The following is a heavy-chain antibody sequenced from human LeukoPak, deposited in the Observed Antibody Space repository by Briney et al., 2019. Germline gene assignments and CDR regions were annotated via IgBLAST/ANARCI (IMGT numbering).Heavy chain of an antibody. CDR1: GFTVSTNY. V-gene: IGHV3-66*01. J-gene: IGHJ4*02. CDR3: AREIADGLFDY. Sequence: GGSLRLSCAVSGFTVSTNYMSWVRQAPGKGLEWVSVIHSGGSTYYADSVKGRFTISRDNSKNTLYLQMNSLRAEDTAVYYCAREIADGLFDYWGQGTLVTVSS. CDR2: IHSGGST.